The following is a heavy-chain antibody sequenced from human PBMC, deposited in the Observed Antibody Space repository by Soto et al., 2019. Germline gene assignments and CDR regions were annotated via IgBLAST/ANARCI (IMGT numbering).Heavy chain of an antibody. J-gene: IGHJ4*02. D-gene: IGHD5-12*01. CDR1: GGSISSYY. Sequence: PSETLSLTCTVSGGSISSYYWSWIRQPPGKGLEWIGYIYYSGSTNYNPSLKSRVTISVDTSKNQFSLKLSSVTAADTAVYYCARAAEKYSGYDYFDYWGQGTLVTLSS. CDR3: ARAAEKYSGYDYFDY. CDR2: IYYSGST. V-gene: IGHV4-59*01.